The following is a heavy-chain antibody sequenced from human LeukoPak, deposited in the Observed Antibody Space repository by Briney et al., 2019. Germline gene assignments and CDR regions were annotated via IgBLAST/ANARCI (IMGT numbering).Heavy chain of an antibody. J-gene: IGHJ4*02. D-gene: IGHD3-22*01. Sequence: PGGSLRLSCAASGFTFSSYWMSWVRQAPGKGLEWVANIKQDGSEKYYVDSVKGRFTISRDNAKNSLYLQMNSLRAEDTAVYYCARDYYDSSGYYYRDHWGQGTLVTVSS. CDR2: IKQDGSEK. CDR3: ARDYYDSSGYYYRDH. V-gene: IGHV3-7*01. CDR1: GFTFSSYW.